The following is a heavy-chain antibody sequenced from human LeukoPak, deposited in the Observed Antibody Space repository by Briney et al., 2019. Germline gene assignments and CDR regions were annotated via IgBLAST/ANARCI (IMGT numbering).Heavy chain of an antibody. J-gene: IGHJ2*01. CDR1: GASISGSGYY. V-gene: IGHV4-39*07. D-gene: IGHD6-19*01. Sequence: SETLSLTCAVSGASISGSGYYLGWIRQPPGKGLEWIGNIYYTGSTYYNASLQSRVTISIDMSKNQFSLKLSSVTAADTAVYYCARDKGQWLVRSPASWYFDLWGRGTLVTVSS. CDR3: ARDKGQWLVRSPASWYFDL. CDR2: IYYTGST.